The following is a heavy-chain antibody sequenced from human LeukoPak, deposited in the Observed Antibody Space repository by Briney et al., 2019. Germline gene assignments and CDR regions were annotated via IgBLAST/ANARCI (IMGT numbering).Heavy chain of an antibody. CDR1: GFTFSSYA. J-gene: IGHJ3*02. V-gene: IGHV3-21*01. CDR3: ARAWWSDAFDI. D-gene: IGHD2-15*01. Sequence: GGSLRLSCAASGFTFSSYAMSWVRQAPGKGLEWVSSISSSSSYIYYADSVKGRFTISRDNAKNSLYLQMNSLRAEDTAVYYCARAWWSDAFDIWGQGTMVTVSS. CDR2: ISSSSSYI.